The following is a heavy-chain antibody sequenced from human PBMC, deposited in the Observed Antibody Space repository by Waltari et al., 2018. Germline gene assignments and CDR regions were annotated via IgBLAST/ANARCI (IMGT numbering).Heavy chain of an antibody. J-gene: IGHJ4*02. CDR2: INPNSGGT. D-gene: IGHD6-13*01. CDR1: GYTFTGYY. CDR3: ARGPSRHSSSWYEDDY. V-gene: IGHV1-2*02. Sequence: QVQLVQSGAEVKKPGASVKVSCKASGYTFTGYYMHWVRQAPGQGLEWMGWINPNSGGTNYAQKFQCRVTMTRDTSISTAYMELSRLRSDDTAVYYCARGPSRHSSSWYEDDYWGQGTLVTVSS.